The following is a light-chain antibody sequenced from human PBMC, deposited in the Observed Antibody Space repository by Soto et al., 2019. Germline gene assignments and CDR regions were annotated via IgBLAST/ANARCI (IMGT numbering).Light chain of an antibody. CDR2: DVS. CDR1: SSDVGGYKY. V-gene: IGLV2-11*01. Sequence: QSALTQPRSVSGSPGQSVTISCTGTSSDVGGYKYVSWYQQHPGKAPKLIIYDVSKRPTGGPDRFSGSKSGNTASLTISGLQAEDEADYYCCSYAGSYTLVFGGGTKLTVL. J-gene: IGLJ2*01. CDR3: CSYAGSYTLV.